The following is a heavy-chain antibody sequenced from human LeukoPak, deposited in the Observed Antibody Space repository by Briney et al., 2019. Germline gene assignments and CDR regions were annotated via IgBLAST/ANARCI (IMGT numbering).Heavy chain of an antibody. CDR1: GGSISSSNW. CDR3: ASFYGSETLFDY. V-gene: IGHV4-4*02. D-gene: IGHD3-10*01. Sequence: SETLSLTCAVSGGSISSSNWWSWVRQPPGKGLEWIGEIYHSGSTNYNPSLKSRVTISVDTSKNQFSLKLSSVTAADTAVYYCASFYGSETLFDYWGQGTLVTVSS. CDR2: IYHSGST. J-gene: IGHJ4*02.